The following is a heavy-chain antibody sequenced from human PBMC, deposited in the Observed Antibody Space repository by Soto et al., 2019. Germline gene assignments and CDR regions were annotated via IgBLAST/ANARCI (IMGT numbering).Heavy chain of an antibody. Sequence: GGSLRLSCAASGFTFSSYAMSWVRQAPGKGLEWISYISSSSSTIYYRDSVKGRFTISRDNAKNSLYLQMDSLRDEDTAVYYCARDLYYYGSGSGYFDYWGQGTPVTVSS. J-gene: IGHJ4*02. D-gene: IGHD3-10*01. CDR2: ISSSSSTI. CDR1: GFTFSSYA. CDR3: ARDLYYYGSGSGYFDY. V-gene: IGHV3-48*02.